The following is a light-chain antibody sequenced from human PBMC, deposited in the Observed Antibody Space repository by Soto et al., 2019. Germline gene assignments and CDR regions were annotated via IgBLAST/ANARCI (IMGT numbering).Light chain of an antibody. J-gene: IGLJ2*01. CDR3: SSYTSSNTGVV. CDR2: DVS. CDR1: SSDVGGYNY. Sequence: QSALTQPASVSGSPGQSITISCTGTSSDVGGYNYVSWYQQYPGKAPKLMIYDVSNRPSGVSNRFSGSKSGNTASLTISGLQAEDEAEYYCSSYTSSNTGVVFGGGTKLTVL. V-gene: IGLV2-14*01.